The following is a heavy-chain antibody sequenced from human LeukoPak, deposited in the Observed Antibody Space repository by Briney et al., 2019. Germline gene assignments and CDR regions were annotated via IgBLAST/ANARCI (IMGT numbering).Heavy chain of an antibody. Sequence: SETLSPTCTVSGGSISSHYWSWIRQPPGKGLEWIGYIYYSGSTNYNPSLKSRVTISVDTSKNQFSLKLSSVTAADTAVYYCAREVITIFGVVIGWFDPWGQGTLVTVSS. CDR1: GGSISSHY. J-gene: IGHJ5*02. V-gene: IGHV4-59*11. D-gene: IGHD3-3*01. CDR2: IYYSGST. CDR3: AREVITIFGVVIGWFDP.